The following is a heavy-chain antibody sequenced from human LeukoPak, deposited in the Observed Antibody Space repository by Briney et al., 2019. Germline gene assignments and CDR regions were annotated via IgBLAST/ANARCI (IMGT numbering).Heavy chain of an antibody. V-gene: IGHV3-74*01. D-gene: IGHD3-10*01. CDR1: GFTFSSYW. CDR2: INEHGSIT. Sequence: GGSLRLSCAASGFTFSSYWMHWVRQVPGKVLVWVARINEHGSITDYADSVKDRFTVSRDNAWNTLYLQMNSLRAEDTAVYYCARDVAGSGSLWGQGTLITVSS. CDR3: ARDVAGSGSL. J-gene: IGHJ4*02.